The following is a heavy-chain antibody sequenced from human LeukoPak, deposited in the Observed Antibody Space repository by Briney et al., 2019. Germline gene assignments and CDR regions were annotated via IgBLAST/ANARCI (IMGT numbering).Heavy chain of an antibody. CDR1: GGSISSYY. CDR2: INHSGST. D-gene: IGHD2-2*01. CDR3: ARRGGGYCSSTSCYREMSYTDY. J-gene: IGHJ4*02. Sequence: PSETLSLTCTVSGGSISSYYWSWIRQPPGKGLEWIGEINHSGSTNYNPSLKSRVTISVDTSKNQFSPKLSSVTAADTAVYYCARRGGGYCSSTSCYREMSYTDYWGQGTLVTVSS. V-gene: IGHV4-34*01.